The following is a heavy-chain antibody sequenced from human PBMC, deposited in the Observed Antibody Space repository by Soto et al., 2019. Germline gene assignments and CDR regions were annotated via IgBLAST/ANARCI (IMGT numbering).Heavy chain of an antibody. CDR1: GYSFTSYW. V-gene: IGHV5-10-1*01. Sequence: GESLKISCKGSGYSFTSYWISWVRQMPGKGLEWMGRIDPSDSYTNYSPSFQGHVTISADKSISTAYLQWSSLKASDTAMYYCARHRGREMYYDILTGYDYYYYYGMDVWGQGTTVTVSS. J-gene: IGHJ6*02. CDR3: ARHRGREMYYDILTGYDYYYYYGMDV. D-gene: IGHD3-9*01. CDR2: IDPSDSYT.